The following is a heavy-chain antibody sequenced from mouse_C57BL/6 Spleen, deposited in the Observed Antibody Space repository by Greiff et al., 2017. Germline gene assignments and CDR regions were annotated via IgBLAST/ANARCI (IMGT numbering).Heavy chain of an antibody. D-gene: IGHD2-5*01. Sequence: EVKLMESVAELVRPGASVKLSCTASGFNIKNTYMHWVKQRPEQGLEWIGRIDPATGNTKYAPKFQGKATITADTSSNTAYLQLSSLTSEDTAIYYCARGPYSNYAAWFAYWGQGTLVTVSA. J-gene: IGHJ3*01. CDR2: IDPATGNT. V-gene: IGHV14-3*01. CDR1: GFNIKNTY. CDR3: ARGPYSNYAAWFAY.